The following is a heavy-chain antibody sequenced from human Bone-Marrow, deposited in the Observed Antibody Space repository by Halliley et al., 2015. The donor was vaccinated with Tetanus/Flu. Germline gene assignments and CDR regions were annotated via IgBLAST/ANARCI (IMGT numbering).Heavy chain of an antibody. D-gene: IGHD3-10*02. Sequence: TLSLTCTVSGASISSYYWTWIRQPPGRGLEWIGYISYSGNTNYNPSLKSRGTISLDTSKNQFPLRVRSVTAADTAVYYCARVMLDEPAEYFQPWGPGTLVTVSS. CDR1: GASISSYY. J-gene: IGHJ1*01. CDR3: ARVMLDEPAEYFQP. V-gene: IGHV4-59*01. CDR2: ISYSGNT.